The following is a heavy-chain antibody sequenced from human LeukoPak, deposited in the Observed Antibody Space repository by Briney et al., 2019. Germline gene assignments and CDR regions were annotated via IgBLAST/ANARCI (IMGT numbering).Heavy chain of an antibody. Sequence: SETLSLTCTVSGGSISSGGYYWSWIRQHPGKGLEWIGYIYYSGSTYYNPSLKSRVTISVDTSKNQFSLKLSSVTAADTAVYYCARGGYNWIPDYFDYWGQGTLVTVSS. V-gene: IGHV4-31*03. CDR3: ARGGYNWIPDYFDY. CDR1: GGSISSGGYY. CDR2: IYYSGST. J-gene: IGHJ4*02. D-gene: IGHD1-1*01.